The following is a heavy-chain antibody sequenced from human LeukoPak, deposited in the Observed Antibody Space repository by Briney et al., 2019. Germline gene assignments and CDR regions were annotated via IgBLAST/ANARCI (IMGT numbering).Heavy chain of an antibody. CDR2: ISASGGST. D-gene: IGHD2/OR15-2a*01. CDR3: VKKGNSWSPRFDP. CDR1: GFTFSIYT. Sequence: GGSLRLSCAASGFTFSIYTMNWVRQAPGKGLEWVSIISASGGSTFYADSVRGRFTISRDNSDNFLYLQLTSLTAEDTAVCHCVKKGNSWSPRFDPWGQGTLVVVSS. V-gene: IGHV3-23*01. J-gene: IGHJ5*02.